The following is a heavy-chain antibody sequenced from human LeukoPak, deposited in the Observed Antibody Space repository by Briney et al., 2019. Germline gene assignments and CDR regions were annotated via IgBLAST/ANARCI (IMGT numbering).Heavy chain of an antibody. V-gene: IGHV1-18*01. D-gene: IGHD6-19*01. CDR1: GYAFTSYG. CDR3: ARDTSIAVAGTVDY. Sequence: ASVKVSCKASGYAFTSYGISWVRQAPGQGLEWMGWISAYNGNTNYAQKLQGRVTMTTDTSTSTAYMEPRSLRSDDTAVYYCARDTSIAVAGTVDYWGQGTLVTVSS. J-gene: IGHJ4*02. CDR2: ISAYNGNT.